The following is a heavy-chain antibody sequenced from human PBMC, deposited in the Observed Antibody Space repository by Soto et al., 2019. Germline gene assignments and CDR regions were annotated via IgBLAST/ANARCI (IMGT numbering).Heavy chain of an antibody. J-gene: IGHJ4*01. CDR1: GFTFSNAW. D-gene: IGHD3-10*01. V-gene: IGHV3-15*07. CDR3: TTASYITVPPVRLDY. CDR2: IKRKTDGGTT. Sequence: VQLVESGGGLVKPGGSLTLSCAASGFTFSNAWINWVRQAPGKGLEWVGRIKRKTDGGTTDFAASVKGRFAISRDDSISMAFMRMNSLKTEDTAVYYCTTASYITVPPVRLDYWGQGTLVTVSS.